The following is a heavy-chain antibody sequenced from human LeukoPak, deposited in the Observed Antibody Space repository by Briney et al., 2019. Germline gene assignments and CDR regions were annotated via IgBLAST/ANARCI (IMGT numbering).Heavy chain of an antibody. CDR1: GFTFSSFA. V-gene: IGHV3-23*01. CDR2: ISGGATTT. J-gene: IGHJ4*02. D-gene: IGHD3-9*01. Sequence: GSLRLPCAASGFTFSSFAMSWVRQAPGKGLEWVSAISGGATTTYYADSVKGRFTISRDNSKNTLYLQMNSLRAEDTAVYYCAKRTVVGYDILTGYSFDYWGQGTLVTVSS. CDR3: AKRTVVGYDILTGYSFDY.